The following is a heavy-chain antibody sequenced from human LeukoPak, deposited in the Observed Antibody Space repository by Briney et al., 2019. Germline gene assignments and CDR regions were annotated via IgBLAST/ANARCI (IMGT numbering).Heavy chain of an antibody. CDR3: ATSIWGYDFFDY. CDR2: IYSTGST. J-gene: IGHJ4*02. V-gene: IGHV4-4*09. CDR1: GDSINDHY. Sequence: SETLSLTCAVSGDSINDHYWTWIRQPPGKGLEWIGCIYSTGSTNYNPSLKSRVTMSVDTSKNQFSLRLSSVTAADTAVYYCATSIWGYDFFDYWGQGTLVTVSS. D-gene: IGHD3-16*01.